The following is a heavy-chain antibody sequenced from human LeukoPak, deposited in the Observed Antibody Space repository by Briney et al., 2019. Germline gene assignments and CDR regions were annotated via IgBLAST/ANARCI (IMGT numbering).Heavy chain of an antibody. CDR3: AKDGRITMVRGVIWDDY. V-gene: IGHV3-23*01. Sequence: GGSLRLSCAASGFTFGSYAMSWVRQAPGKGLEWVSAISGSGGSTYYADSVKGRFTISRDNSKNTLYLQMNSLRAEDSAVYYCAKDGRITMVRGVIWDDYWGQGTLVTVSS. CDR1: GFTFGSYA. CDR2: ISGSGGST. J-gene: IGHJ4*02. D-gene: IGHD3-10*01.